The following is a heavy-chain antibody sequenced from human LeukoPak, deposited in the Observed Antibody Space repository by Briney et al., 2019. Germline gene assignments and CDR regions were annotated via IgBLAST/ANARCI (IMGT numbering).Heavy chain of an antibody. V-gene: IGHV3-48*01. D-gene: IGHD3-16*01. CDR1: GFTFSTYS. Sequence: GGSLRLSCAASGFTFSTYSMNWVRQAPGKGLEWISYISSLSGTINYADSVKGRFTISRDNAKNSLYLHMDSLRAEDTAVFYCAKDGTDYVWETYFGGLNLDSWGQGALVTVSS. CDR2: ISSLSGTI. J-gene: IGHJ4*02. CDR3: AKDGTDYVWETYFGGLNLDS.